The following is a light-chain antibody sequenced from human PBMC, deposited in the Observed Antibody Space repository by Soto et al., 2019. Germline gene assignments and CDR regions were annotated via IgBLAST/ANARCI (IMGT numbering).Light chain of an antibody. CDR2: AAS. J-gene: IGKJ3*01. CDR3: QKYNIAPFT. CDR1: QGIDNY. Sequence: DIQMTQSPASLSASVGDRVTITCRASQGIDNYLAWYQQKPGRVPKLLIYAASTLQSGVPSRFSGSASGTDFTLTISSLQAEDVATYYCQKYNIAPFTFGPGTKVDIK. V-gene: IGKV1-27*01.